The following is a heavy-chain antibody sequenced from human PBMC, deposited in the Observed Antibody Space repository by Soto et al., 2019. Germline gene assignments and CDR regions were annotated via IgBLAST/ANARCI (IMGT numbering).Heavy chain of an antibody. V-gene: IGHV3-33*01. CDR1: GFTFSSYG. J-gene: IGHJ4*02. D-gene: IGHD3-22*01. Sequence: QVQLVESGGGVVQPGRSLRLSCAASGFTFSSYGMHWVRQAPGKGLEWVAVIWYDGSNKYYADSVKGRFTISRDNSKNTLYLQRNSLRAEDTAVYYCARGTPGDSSGYYIELNPFDYWGQGTLVTVSS. CDR3: ARGTPGDSSGYYIELNPFDY. CDR2: IWYDGSNK.